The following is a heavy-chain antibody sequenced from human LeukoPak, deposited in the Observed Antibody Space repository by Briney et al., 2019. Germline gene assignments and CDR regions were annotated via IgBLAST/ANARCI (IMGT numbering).Heavy chain of an antibody. CDR2: IKQDGSEK. D-gene: IGHD3-3*01. V-gene: IGHV3-7*01. CDR3: ARDSRSYYDFWSGLYYYYYYMDV. Sequence: GGSLRLSCAASGFTFSSYAMSWVRQAPGKGLEWVANIKQDGSEKYYVDSVKGRFTISRDNAKNSLYLQMNSLRAEDTAVYYCARDSRSYYDFWSGLYYYYYYMDVWGKGTTVTVSS. J-gene: IGHJ6*03. CDR1: GFTFSSYA.